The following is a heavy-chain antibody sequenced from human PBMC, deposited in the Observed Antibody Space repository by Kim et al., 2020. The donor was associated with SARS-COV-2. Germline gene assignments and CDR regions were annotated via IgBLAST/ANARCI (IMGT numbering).Heavy chain of an antibody. Sequence: GGSLRLSCAASGFSFSSYAMHWVRQAPGKGLEHVSAISSNGVSTYYANSVKGRFTISRDNSKNTVYLQVGSLGAEDMAVYYCVRGRAGQLVRYLDYWGQGTLVTVSS. V-gene: IGHV3-64*01. CDR1: GFSFSSYA. CDR3: VRGRAGQLVRYLDY. CDR2: ISSNGVST. D-gene: IGHD6-13*01. J-gene: IGHJ4*02.